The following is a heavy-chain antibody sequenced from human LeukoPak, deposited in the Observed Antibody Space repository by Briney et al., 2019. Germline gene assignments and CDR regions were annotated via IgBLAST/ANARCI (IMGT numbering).Heavy chain of an antibody. Sequence: ETLSLTCTVSGGSISSYYWSWIRQPPGKGLEWIGYIYYSGSTNYNPSLKSRVTISVDTSKNQFSLKLSSVTAADTAVYYCASLAETVVTPDDAFDIWGQGTMVTVSS. CDR3: ASLAETVVTPDDAFDI. CDR1: GGSISSYY. J-gene: IGHJ3*02. CDR2: IYYSGST. D-gene: IGHD4-23*01. V-gene: IGHV4-59*08.